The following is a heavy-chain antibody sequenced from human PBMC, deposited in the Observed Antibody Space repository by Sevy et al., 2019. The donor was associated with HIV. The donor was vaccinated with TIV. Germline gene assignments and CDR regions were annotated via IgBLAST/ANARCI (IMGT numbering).Heavy chain of an antibody. V-gene: IGHV4-59*08. CDR2: VYYTGGT. J-gene: IGHJ3*02. CDR3: GRRNDFDN. Sequence: SETLSLTCTVSGGSINSDAWNWIRQPPGKGLEWIGYVYYTGGTNYNPSLKNRVTISVDRTKNQLSLKLTAGTAADTAVYYCGRRNDFDNWGQGTMVTVSS. CDR1: GGSINSDA.